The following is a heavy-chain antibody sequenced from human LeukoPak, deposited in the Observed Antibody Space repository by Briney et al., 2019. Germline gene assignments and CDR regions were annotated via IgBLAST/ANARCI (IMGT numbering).Heavy chain of an antibody. J-gene: IGHJ4*02. D-gene: IGHD6-13*01. CDR3: ARVSSSSADY. CDR1: GFTFSSYN. CDR2: ISSGLSTI. Sequence: PGGSLRLSCAASGFTFSSYNMNWVRQAPGKGLEWVSYISSGLSTIYYADSVKGRFTISRDNAKNSLYLQMNSLRDEDTAVYYCARVSSSSADYWGQGTLVTVSS. V-gene: IGHV3-48*02.